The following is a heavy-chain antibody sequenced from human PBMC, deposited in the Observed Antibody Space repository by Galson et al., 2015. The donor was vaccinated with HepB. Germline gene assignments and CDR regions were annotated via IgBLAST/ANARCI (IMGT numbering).Heavy chain of an antibody. D-gene: IGHD6-13*01. V-gene: IGHV3-7*03. CDR3: ARESYRSGQQLVDYYYYYGMDV. CDR2: IKQDGSEK. Sequence: SLRLSCAASGFTFSSYWMSWVRQAPGKGLEWVANIKQDGSEKYYVDSVKGRFTISRDNAKNSLYLQMNSLRAEDTAVYYCARESYRSGQQLVDYYYYYGMDVWGQGTTVTVSS. CDR1: GFTFSSYW. J-gene: IGHJ6*02.